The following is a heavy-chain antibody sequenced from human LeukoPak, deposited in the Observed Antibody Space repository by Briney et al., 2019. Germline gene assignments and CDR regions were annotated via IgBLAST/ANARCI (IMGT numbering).Heavy chain of an antibody. CDR2: IRSQIYGGTP. Sequence: KTGGSLRLSCTASGFTFGDYAMTWVRQAPGKGLEWVGFIRSQIYGGTPEYAASVKGRFTILRDDSEGVAYLEMNSLKTEDTAVYYCTRDQTPYYWGQGILVTVSS. CDR3: TRDQTPYY. V-gene: IGHV3-49*04. CDR1: GFTFGDYA. J-gene: IGHJ4*02.